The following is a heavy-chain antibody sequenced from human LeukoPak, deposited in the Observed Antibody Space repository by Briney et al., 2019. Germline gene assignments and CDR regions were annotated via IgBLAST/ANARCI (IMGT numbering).Heavy chain of an antibody. V-gene: IGHV2-5*02. CDR3: AHHMTTINPLAYDM. CDR2: IYWDDDK. J-gene: IGHJ3*02. D-gene: IGHD4-11*01. Sequence: ESGPTLVKPTQTLTLTCTFSGFSLSTSGVGVGWIRQPPGKALEWLALIYWDDDKRYSPSLKSRLTITKDTSKNQVVLTMTNMDPVDTATYFCAHHMTTINPLAYDMWGQGTMVTVSS. CDR1: GFSLSTSGVG.